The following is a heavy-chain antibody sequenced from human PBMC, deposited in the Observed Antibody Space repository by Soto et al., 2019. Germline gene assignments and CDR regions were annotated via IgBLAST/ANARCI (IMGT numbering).Heavy chain of an antibody. V-gene: IGHV4-59*01. Sequence: SETLSLTCSVSGGSMSEYFWSWIRQSPGKGLEWIGYIYYLGSTDYNPSLKSRVTISVDTSKRQFSLRLTSVTAADTAVYYCARDGYDGSGSPYPAYWGPGTQVTAPQ. J-gene: IGHJ4*02. CDR2: IYYLGST. CDR1: GGSMSEYF. CDR3: ARDGYDGSGSPYPAY. D-gene: IGHD3-10*01.